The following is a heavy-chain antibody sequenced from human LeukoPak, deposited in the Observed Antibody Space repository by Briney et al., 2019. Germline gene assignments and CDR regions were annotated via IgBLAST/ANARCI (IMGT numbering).Heavy chain of an antibody. Sequence: SETLSLTCTVSGGSISSYYWSWIRQPPGKGLEWIAYISDIGSINHNPSLKSRVTISLETSKNQFSLKLSSVTAADTAVYYCAGHHPRNTVDFWGQGTLVTVSS. CDR2: ISDIGSI. CDR1: GGSISSYY. CDR3: AGHHPRNTVDF. J-gene: IGHJ4*02. V-gene: IGHV4-59*08. D-gene: IGHD2/OR15-2a*01.